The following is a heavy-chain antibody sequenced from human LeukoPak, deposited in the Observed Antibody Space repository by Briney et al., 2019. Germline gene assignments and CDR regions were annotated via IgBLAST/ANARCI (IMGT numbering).Heavy chain of an antibody. CDR1: SGSTNSGNYY. Sequence: SETLSLTCTVSSGSTNSGNYYWSWIRQHPGKGLEWIGYIYYTGSTYYNPSLKSRLTMSVDTSENQFSLKLSSVTAADTAIYYCAATAVTTRYHFDYWGQGTLVTVSS. D-gene: IGHD4-17*01. CDR2: IYYTGST. CDR3: AATAVTTRYHFDY. V-gene: IGHV4-31*03. J-gene: IGHJ4*02.